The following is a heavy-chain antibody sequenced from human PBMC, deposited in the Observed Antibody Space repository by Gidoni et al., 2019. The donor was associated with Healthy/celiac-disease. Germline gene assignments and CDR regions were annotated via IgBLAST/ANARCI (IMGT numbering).Heavy chain of an antibody. V-gene: IGHV3-15*01. CDR2: IKSKIDGGTT. CDR1: GFTFSNAW. CDR3: TTGRDSGRSYYYYYGMDV. D-gene: IGHD1-26*01. Sequence: EVQLVESGGGLVKPGGSLRLSCAASGFTFSNAWLSWVRQAPGKGLEWVGRIKSKIDGGTTDYAAPVKGRFTISRDDSKNTLYLQMNSLKTEDTAVYYCTTGRDSGRSYYYYYGMDVWGQGTTVTVSS. J-gene: IGHJ6*02.